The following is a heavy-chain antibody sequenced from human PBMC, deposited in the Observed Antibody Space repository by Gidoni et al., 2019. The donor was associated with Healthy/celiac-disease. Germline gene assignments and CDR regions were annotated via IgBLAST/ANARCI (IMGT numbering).Heavy chain of an antibody. J-gene: IGHJ4*02. CDR3: ARDGRVDCSSTSCAREGY. CDR1: GGTFSSYP. Sequence: QVQLVPSGAAVKKPGSSVKVCCKASGGTFSSYPLSWARQAPGQGLEWMGGIIPLFGTANYAQKFQGRVTITADESTSTAYMELSSLRSEDTAVYYCARDGRVDCSSTSCAREGYWGQGTLVTVSS. V-gene: IGHV1-69*19. CDR2: IIPLFGTA. D-gene: IGHD2-2*01.